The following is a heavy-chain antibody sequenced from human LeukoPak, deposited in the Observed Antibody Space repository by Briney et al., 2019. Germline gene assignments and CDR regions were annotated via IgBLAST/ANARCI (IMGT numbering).Heavy chain of an antibody. CDR2: IYGNGGGI. CDR1: GFTFSKFT. Sequence: GGSLRLSCAASGFTFSKFTMSWVRQAPGKGLEWVSGIYGNGGGISYADSVKGRFTISRDNARNSLYLQMNSLRTEDTAVYYCARGAVVVAAKTTPFDFWGQGTLVTVSS. J-gene: IGHJ4*02. D-gene: IGHD2-15*01. CDR3: ARGAVVVAAKTTPFDF. V-gene: IGHV3-23*01.